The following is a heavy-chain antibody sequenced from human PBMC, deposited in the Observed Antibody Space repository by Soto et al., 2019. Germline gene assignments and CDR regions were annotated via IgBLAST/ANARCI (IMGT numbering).Heavy chain of an antibody. J-gene: IGHJ6*02. CDR2: INPSGGST. CDR1: GYTFTSYY. V-gene: IGHV1-46*01. D-gene: IGHD2-21*02. Sequence: QVQLVQSGAEVKKPGASVKVSCKASGYTFTSYYMHWVRQAPGQGLEWMGIINPSGGSTSYAQRCQGRVTMTRDTSTSTVYMELSSLRSEDTAVYYCARVLCGGDCRTGYYYYGMDVWGQGTTVTVSS. CDR3: ARVLCGGDCRTGYYYYGMDV.